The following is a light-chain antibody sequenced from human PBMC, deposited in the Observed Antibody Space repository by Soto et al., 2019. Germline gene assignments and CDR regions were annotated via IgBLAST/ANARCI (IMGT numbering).Light chain of an antibody. CDR3: QQYNNYFT. CDR1: QSVQTW. Sequence: IQLTQSPSSLSASVGDRVTITCRASQSVQTWLAWFQQKPGKAPKLLIYKATTLETGVPSGFSGSGSETEFTLTISSLQPDDLGTYYCQQYNNYFTFGQGTKVDIK. CDR2: KAT. J-gene: IGKJ1*01. V-gene: IGKV1-5*03.